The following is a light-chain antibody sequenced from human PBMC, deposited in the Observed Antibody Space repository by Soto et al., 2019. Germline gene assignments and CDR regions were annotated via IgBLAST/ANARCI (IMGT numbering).Light chain of an antibody. CDR1: SSDVGSYNL. J-gene: IGLJ1*01. CDR3: CSYADSSTYV. V-gene: IGLV2-23*01. CDR2: EDS. Sequence: QSVLTPPASVYGSPGQSITISCTGTSSDVGSYNLVSWYQQHPGKAPKLIIYEDSKRPSGVSNRFSGSKSGNTASLTISGLQTEDEADYYCCSYADSSTYVFGTGTKVTVL.